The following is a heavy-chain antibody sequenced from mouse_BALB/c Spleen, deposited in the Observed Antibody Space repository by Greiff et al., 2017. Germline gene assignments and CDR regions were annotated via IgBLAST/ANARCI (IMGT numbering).Heavy chain of an antibody. V-gene: IGHV7-3*02. Sequence: VQLKQSGGGLVQPGGSLRLSCATSGFTFTDYYMSWVRQPPGKALEWLGFIRNKANGYTTEYSASVKGRFTISRDNSQSILYLQMNTLRAEDSATYYCTPSPYGNYGFAYWGQGTLVTVSA. CDR3: TPSPYGNYGFAY. CDR1: GFTFTDYY. CDR2: IRNKANGYTT. D-gene: IGHD2-1*01. J-gene: IGHJ3*01.